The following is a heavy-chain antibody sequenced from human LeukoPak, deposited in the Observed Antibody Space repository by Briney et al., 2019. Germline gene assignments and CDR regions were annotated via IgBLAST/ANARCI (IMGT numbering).Heavy chain of an antibody. J-gene: IGHJ6*02. CDR1: GNTFTSDG. CDR2: ISGYNGNT. V-gene: IGHV1-18*01. Sequence: GASVKVSCKASGNTFTSDGISWVRQAPGQGLEWMGWISGYNGNTNYAQKVQGRVTMTTDTSTSTAYMELRSLRSDDTAVYYCARVMYWDTNWARGRGMDVWGQGTTVTVSS. CDR3: ARVMYWDTNWARGRGMDV. D-gene: IGHD5-18*01.